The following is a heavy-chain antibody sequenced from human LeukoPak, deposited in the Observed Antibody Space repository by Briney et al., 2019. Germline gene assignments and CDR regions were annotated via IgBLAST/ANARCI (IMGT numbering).Heavy chain of an antibody. CDR2: ISAYNGNT. CDR1: GYTFTSYG. CDR3: ARLPGYSSSWYQMYYFDY. V-gene: IGHV1-18*01. J-gene: IGHJ4*02. D-gene: IGHD6-13*01. Sequence: ASVKVSCKASGYTFTSYGISWVRQAPGQVLEWMGWISAYNGNTNYEQKFQGRVTMTRDTSISTAYMELSRLRSDDTAVYYCARLPGYSSSWYQMYYFDYWGQGTLVTVSS.